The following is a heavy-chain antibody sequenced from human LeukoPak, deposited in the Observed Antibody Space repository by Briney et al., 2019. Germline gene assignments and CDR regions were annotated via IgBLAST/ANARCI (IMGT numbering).Heavy chain of an antibody. J-gene: IGHJ4*02. CDR3: ARGPLDGTGYYYPY. CDR1: GGSISGYY. V-gene: IGHV4-4*07. Sequence: SETLSLTCTVSGGSISGYYWSWIRQPAGKGLGWIGRIYTSGSTKYNPSLQSRVTMSVDTSKNQVSLKLSAVTAADTAVYYCARGPLDGTGYYYPYWGQGTLVTVSS. CDR2: IYTSGST. D-gene: IGHD3-22*01.